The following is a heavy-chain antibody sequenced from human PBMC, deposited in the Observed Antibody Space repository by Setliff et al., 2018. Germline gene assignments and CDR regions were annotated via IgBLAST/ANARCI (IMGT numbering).Heavy chain of an antibody. V-gene: IGHV3-48*01. CDR1: GFTFSSYS. J-gene: IGHJ4*02. CDR3: ARDRGSGSYFLRYFDY. Sequence: FCKASGFTFSSYSMNWVRQAPGKGLEWVSYISSSSSTIYYADSVKGRFTISRDNAKNSLYLQMNSLRAEDTAVYYCARDRGSGSYFLRYFDYWGQGTLVTVSS. D-gene: IGHD1-26*01. CDR2: ISSSSSTI.